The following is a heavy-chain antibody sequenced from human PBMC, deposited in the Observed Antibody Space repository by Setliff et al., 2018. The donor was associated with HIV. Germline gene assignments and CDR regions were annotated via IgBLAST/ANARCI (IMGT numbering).Heavy chain of an antibody. V-gene: IGHV5-51*01. Sequence: PGESLKISCKGSGYSFTNYWIGWVRQVPGKGLEWMGIIYPADSDTRYSPSFQGQVTISADKSISTAYLQWSSLRASDTAVYYCSRASDPSHRMPPTNYYYYTDVWGKGTKVTVSS. CDR2: IYPADSDT. CDR3: SRASDPSHRMPPTNYYYYTDV. CDR1: GYSFTNYW. D-gene: IGHD2-2*01. J-gene: IGHJ6*03.